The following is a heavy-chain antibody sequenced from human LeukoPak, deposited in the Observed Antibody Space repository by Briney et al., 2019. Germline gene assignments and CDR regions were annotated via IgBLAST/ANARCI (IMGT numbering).Heavy chain of an antibody. V-gene: IGHV4-59*12. Sequence: SETLSLTCTVSGGSISSYYWSWIRQPPGKGLEWMGYIHYSGNTNYNPSLKSRVTISIDKSKNQFSLKLTSVTAADTAVYYCARGYYNDSKWGQGILVTVSS. CDR2: IHYSGNT. D-gene: IGHD3-22*01. CDR3: ARGYYNDSK. J-gene: IGHJ4*02. CDR1: GGSISSYY.